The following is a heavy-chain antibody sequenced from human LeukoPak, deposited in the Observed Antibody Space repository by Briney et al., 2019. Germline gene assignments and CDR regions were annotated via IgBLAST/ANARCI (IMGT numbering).Heavy chain of an antibody. V-gene: IGHV3-11*04. CDR2: ISSSGSTI. J-gene: IGHJ4*02. CDR3: ARDGKGTGTIDY. D-gene: IGHD1-7*01. CDR1: GFIFDDYG. Sequence: PGGSLRLSCEASGFIFDDYGMTWVRQAPGKGLEWVSYISSSGSTIYYADSVKGRFTISRDNAKNSLYLQMNSLRAEDTAVYYCARDGKGTGTIDYWGQGTLVTVSS.